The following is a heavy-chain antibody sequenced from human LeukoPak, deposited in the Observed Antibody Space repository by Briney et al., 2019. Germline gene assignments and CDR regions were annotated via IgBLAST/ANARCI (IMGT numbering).Heavy chain of an antibody. D-gene: IGHD3-22*01. CDR3: ARYDSSGYYPLRY. V-gene: IGHV4-30-4*01. CDR2: IYYSGST. Sequence: SETLSLTCTVSGGSISSGDYYWSWIRQPPGKGLEWIGYIYYSGSTYYNPSLKSRVTISVDTSKNQFSLKLGSVTAADTAVYYCARYDSSGYYPLRYWGQGTLVTVSS. J-gene: IGHJ4*02. CDR1: GGSISSGDYY.